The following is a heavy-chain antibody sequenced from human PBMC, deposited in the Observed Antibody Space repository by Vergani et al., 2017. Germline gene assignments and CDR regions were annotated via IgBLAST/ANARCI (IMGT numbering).Heavy chain of an antibody. CDR2: ISSSGSTI. CDR1: GFTFSDYY. Sequence: VQLVESGGGLVKPGGSLRLSCAASGFTFSDYYMSWIRQAPGKGLEWVSYISSSGSTIYYADSVKGRFTISRDNAKNSLYLQMNSLRAEDTAVYYCAKCGLGPEGSSWSYYYYYYYMDVWGKGTTVTVSS. D-gene: IGHD6-13*01. J-gene: IGHJ6*03. V-gene: IGHV3-11*01. CDR3: AKCGLGPEGSSWSYYYYYYYMDV.